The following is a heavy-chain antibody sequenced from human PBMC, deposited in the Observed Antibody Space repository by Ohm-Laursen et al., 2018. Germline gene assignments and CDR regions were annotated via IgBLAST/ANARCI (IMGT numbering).Heavy chain of an antibody. D-gene: IGHD1-14*01. CDR1: SGSINSHY. CDR2: IYYIGST. Sequence: GTLSLTCAVSSGSINSHYWSWIRQPPGKGLEWIGYIYYIGSTNYNPSLKSRATISVDTSKNQFSLKLISVTATDTAVYYCARLETGNWFDPWGQGTLVTVSS. V-gene: IGHV4-59*08. CDR3: ARLETGNWFDP. J-gene: IGHJ5*02.